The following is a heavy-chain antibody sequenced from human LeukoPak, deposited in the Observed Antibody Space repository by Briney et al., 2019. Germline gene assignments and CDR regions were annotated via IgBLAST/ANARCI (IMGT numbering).Heavy chain of an antibody. CDR2: IRSKANSYAT. CDR3: AKPPPSPMIVVVITLGGAFDI. Sequence: GGSLKLSCAASGFTFSGSVMHWVRQASGKGLEWVGRIRSKANSYATAYAASVKGRFTISRDDSKNTAYLQMNSLRAEDTAVYYCAKPPPSPMIVVVITLGGAFDIWGQGTMVTVSS. CDR1: GFTFSGSV. D-gene: IGHD3-22*01. J-gene: IGHJ3*02. V-gene: IGHV3-73*01.